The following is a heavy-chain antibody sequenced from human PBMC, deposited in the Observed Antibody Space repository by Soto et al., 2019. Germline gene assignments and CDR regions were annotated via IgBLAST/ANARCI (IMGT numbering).Heavy chain of an antibody. CDR1: GGSISSYY. CDR3: ERYVDIVATIFGWFDP. CDR2: IYYSGST. D-gene: IGHD5-12*01. Sequence: SETLSLTCTVSGGSISSYYWSWIRQPPGKGLEWIGYIYYSGSTNYNPSLKSRVTISVDTSKNQFSLKLSSVTAADTAVYYCERYVDIVATIFGWFDPWGQGTLVTVS. V-gene: IGHV4-59*01. J-gene: IGHJ5*02.